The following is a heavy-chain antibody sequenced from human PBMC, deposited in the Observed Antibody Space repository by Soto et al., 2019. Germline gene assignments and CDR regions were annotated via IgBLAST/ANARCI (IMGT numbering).Heavy chain of an antibody. V-gene: IGHV3-23*01. CDR1: GFTFSSYA. CDR2: MSGSGGST. CDR3: AKDVDTAMAPTPFDY. D-gene: IGHD5-18*01. Sequence: EVQLLESGGGLVQPGGSLRLSCAASGFTFSSYAMSWVRQAPGKGLEWVSAMSGSGGSTYYADSVKGRFTISRDNSKNTLYLQMNSLRAEDTAVYSCAKDVDTAMAPTPFDYWGQGTLVTVSS. J-gene: IGHJ4*02.